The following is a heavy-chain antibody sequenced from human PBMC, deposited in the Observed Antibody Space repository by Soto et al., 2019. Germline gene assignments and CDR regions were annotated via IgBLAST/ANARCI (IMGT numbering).Heavy chain of an antibody. CDR3: ARDLGVGAASDY. J-gene: IGHJ4*02. V-gene: IGHV1-3*01. CDR2: INAGNGNT. Sequence: QVQLVQSGAEVKKPGASVKVSCKASGYTFTSYAMHWVRQAPGQRREWMGWINAGNGNTKYSQKFQGRVTITRDTSASTAYRELSSLRSEDTAVYYCARDLGVGAASDYWGQGTLVTVSS. CDR1: GYTFTSYA. D-gene: IGHD1-26*01.